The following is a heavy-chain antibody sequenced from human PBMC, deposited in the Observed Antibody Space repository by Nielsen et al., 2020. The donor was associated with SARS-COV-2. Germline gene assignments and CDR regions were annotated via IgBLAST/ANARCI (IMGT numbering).Heavy chain of an antibody. CDR2: IHYSGST. D-gene: IGHD3-10*01. Sequence: WIRQPPGKGLEWIGYIHYSGSTYYNPSLKSRVTISVDTSKNQFSLKLSSVTAADTAVYYCARDNQAVHGSESYHESWFDPWGQGALVTVSS. J-gene: IGHJ5*02. V-gene: IGHV4-30-4*01. CDR3: ARDNQAVHGSESYHESWFDP.